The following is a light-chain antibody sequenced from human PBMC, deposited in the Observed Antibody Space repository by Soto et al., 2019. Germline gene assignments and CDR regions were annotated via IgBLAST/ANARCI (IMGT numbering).Light chain of an antibody. CDR2: EVT. J-gene: IGLJ2*01. V-gene: IGLV2-14*01. Sequence: QSALTQPASVSGSPGQSIAISCTGTSSDVGSYNYVSWYQHHPGKAPKLMIYEVTSRPSGVSDRFSGSKSANTASLTISGLQAEDEADYYCSSYASSSTLVFGGGTKVTVL. CDR1: SSDVGSYNY. CDR3: SSYASSSTLV.